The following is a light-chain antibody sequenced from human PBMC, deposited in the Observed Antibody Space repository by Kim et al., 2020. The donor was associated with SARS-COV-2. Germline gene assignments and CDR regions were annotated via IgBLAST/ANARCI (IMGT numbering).Light chain of an antibody. CDR2: KAS. J-gene: IGKJ4*01. CDR1: QNITNW. Sequence: AAVGDRVTITCRARQNITNWLAWYQQKPGKGPQLLIYKASTLDSGVPSRFSGAGSGTEFTLIINSLHPDDFASYYCQQYDRYPLIFGGGTKVDIK. CDR3: QQYDRYPLI. V-gene: IGKV1-5*03.